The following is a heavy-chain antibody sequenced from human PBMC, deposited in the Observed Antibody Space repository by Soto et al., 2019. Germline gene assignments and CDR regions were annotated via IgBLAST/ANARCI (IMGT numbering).Heavy chain of an antibody. CDR3: ARELAYCSGGSCFDYYYGMDV. V-gene: IGHV3-30-3*01. J-gene: IGHJ6*02. CDR1: GFTFSSYA. CDR2: ISYDGSNK. Sequence: GGSLRLSCAASGFTFSSYAMHWVRQAPGKGLEWVAVISYDGSNKYYADSVKGRFTISRDNSKNTLYLQMNSLRAEDTAVYYCARELAYCSGGSCFDYYYGMDVWGQGTTVTVS. D-gene: IGHD2-15*01.